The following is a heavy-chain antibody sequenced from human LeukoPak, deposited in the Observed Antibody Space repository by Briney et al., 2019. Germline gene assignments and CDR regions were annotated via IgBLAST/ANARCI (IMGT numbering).Heavy chain of an antibody. Sequence: GGSLRLSCAASGFTVSSNYMSWVRQAPGKGLEWVSVIYSGGSTYYADSVKGRFTISRDNSKNTLYLQMNSLRAEDTAVYYCARGGYSGYDPRYYFDYWGQGTLVTVSS. D-gene: IGHD5-12*01. CDR3: ARGGYSGYDPRYYFDY. CDR1: GFTVSSNY. J-gene: IGHJ4*02. V-gene: IGHV3-66*01. CDR2: IYSGGST.